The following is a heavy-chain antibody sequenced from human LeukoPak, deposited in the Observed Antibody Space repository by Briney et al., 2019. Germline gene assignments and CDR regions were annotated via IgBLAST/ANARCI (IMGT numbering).Heavy chain of an antibody. D-gene: IGHD3-22*01. CDR2: IYYSGST. Sequence: PSETLSLTCTVSGGSIRGYYWSWIRQPPGKGLEWIGYIYYSGSTNYNPSLKSRVTISVDTSKNQFSLKLNSVTAADTAVYYCARHYDSSGYWYYFDSGAREPWSPSPQ. CDR3: ARHYDSSGYWYYFDS. V-gene: IGHV4-59*08. CDR1: GGSIRGYY. J-gene: IGHJ4*02.